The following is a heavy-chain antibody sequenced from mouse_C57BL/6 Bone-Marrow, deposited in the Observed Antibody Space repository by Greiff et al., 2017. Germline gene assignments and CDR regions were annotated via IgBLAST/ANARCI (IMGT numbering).Heavy chain of an antibody. CDR1: GYTFTSYW. D-gene: IGHD4-1*01. CDR3: ARSGPLGRSFDY. V-gene: IGHV1-55*01. CDR2: IYPTSGRT. Sequence: QVQLQQSGAELVKPGASVKMSCKASGYTFTSYWLTWVKQRPGPGLEWIGDIYPTSGRTNYNEKFKSKAILTVDTSSNTAYMQLRSLTSEDSAVFYCARSGPLGRSFDYWGQGTTLTVSS. J-gene: IGHJ2*01.